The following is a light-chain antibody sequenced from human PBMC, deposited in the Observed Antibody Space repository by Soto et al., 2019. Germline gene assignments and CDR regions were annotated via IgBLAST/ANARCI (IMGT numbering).Light chain of an antibody. Sequence: IVLTQSPATLSLSPVEIATISCRASQSVSSYLAWYQQKPGQAPRLLIYDASNRATGIPARFSGSGSGTDFTLTISSLEPEDFAVYYCQQRSNWPPFTFGPGTKVDIK. CDR1: QSVSSY. CDR3: QQRSNWPPFT. V-gene: IGKV3-11*01. J-gene: IGKJ3*01. CDR2: DAS.